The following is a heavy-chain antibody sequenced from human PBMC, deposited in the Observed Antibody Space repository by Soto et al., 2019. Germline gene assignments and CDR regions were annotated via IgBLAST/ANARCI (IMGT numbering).Heavy chain of an antibody. D-gene: IGHD1-1*01. V-gene: IGHV1-18*01. CDR3: ARGRYGDY. J-gene: IGHJ4*02. CDR2: ISAHNGNT. Sequence: QVHLVQSGAEVKKPGASVKVSCKGSGYTFTSYGITWVRQAPGQGLEWMGWISAHNGNTDYVQKLQGRVTVTRDTSTSTAYMELRSLRSDDTAVYYCARGRYGDYWGQGAPVTCSS. CDR1: GYTFTSYG.